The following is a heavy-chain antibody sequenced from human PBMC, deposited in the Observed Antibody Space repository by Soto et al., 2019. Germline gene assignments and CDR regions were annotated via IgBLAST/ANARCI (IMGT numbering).Heavy chain of an antibody. CDR2: IYTDGST. V-gene: IGHV3-66*01. D-gene: IGHD6-19*01. Sequence: ESGGGLVQPGGSLRLSCAASGFTVNYNYMSWVRQAPGKGLEWVSVIYTDGSTYYADSVKGRFTISRNNSKNTLYLQMNSLRAEDTAIYYCARAKPPSYSSGWYGFDYWGRGTLVTVSS. J-gene: IGHJ4*02. CDR3: ARAKPPSYSSGWYGFDY. CDR1: GFTVNYNY.